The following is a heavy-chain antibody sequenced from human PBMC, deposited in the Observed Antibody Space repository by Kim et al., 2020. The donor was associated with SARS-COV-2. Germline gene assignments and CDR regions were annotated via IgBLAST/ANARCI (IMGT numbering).Heavy chain of an antibody. Sequence: YYTPSLKSRVTTSLDTSGNQFSLNLSSVTVADTAVYYCARVHTSSWEIDYWGQGTLVTVSS. J-gene: IGHJ4*02. V-gene: IGHV4-30-2*04. D-gene: IGHD6-13*01. CDR3: ARVHTSSWEIDY.